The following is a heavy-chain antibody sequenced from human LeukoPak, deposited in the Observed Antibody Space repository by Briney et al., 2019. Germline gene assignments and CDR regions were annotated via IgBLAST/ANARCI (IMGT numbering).Heavy chain of an antibody. J-gene: IGHJ6*02. V-gene: IGHV3-23*01. CDR3: ARAEYYDFWSGYSTRGMDV. D-gene: IGHD3-3*01. CDR1: GFTFSSSA. Sequence: GGSLRLSCAASGFTFSSSAMSWVRQAPGKGLEWVSAITISGGSTYYADSVKGRFTISRDNSKNTLYLQMNSLRAEDTAVYYCARAEYYDFWSGYSTRGMDVWGQGTTVTVSS. CDR2: ITISGGST.